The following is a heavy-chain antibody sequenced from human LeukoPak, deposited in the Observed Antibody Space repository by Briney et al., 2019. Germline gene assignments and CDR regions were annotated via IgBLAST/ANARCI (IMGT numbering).Heavy chain of an antibody. D-gene: IGHD5-18*01. CDR1: VGSISPYY. Sequence: PSETLSLTCTLSVGSISPYYWSCIRHPPGKGLEWIGYIYYSGSTNYNPSLKSRVTISVDTSKNQFSLKLSSVTAADTAVYYCARHALYSSIIRNYYYGMDVWGQGTTVTVSS. CDR3: ARHALYSSIIRNYYYGMDV. J-gene: IGHJ6*02. CDR2: IYYSGST. V-gene: IGHV4-59*08.